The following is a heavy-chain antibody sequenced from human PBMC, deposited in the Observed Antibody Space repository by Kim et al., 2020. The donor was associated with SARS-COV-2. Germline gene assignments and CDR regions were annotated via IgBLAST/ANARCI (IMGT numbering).Heavy chain of an antibody. CDR1: GGSISSGGYY. J-gene: IGHJ5*02. V-gene: IGHV4-31*03. CDR2: IYYSGST. CDR3: AREVATVSHWFDP. D-gene: IGHD4-17*01. Sequence: SETLSLTCTVSGGSISSGGYYWSWIRQHPGKGLEWIGYIYYSGSTYYNPSLKSRVTISVDTSKNQFSLKLSSVTAADTAVYYCAREVATVSHWFDPGAREPWSPSPQ.